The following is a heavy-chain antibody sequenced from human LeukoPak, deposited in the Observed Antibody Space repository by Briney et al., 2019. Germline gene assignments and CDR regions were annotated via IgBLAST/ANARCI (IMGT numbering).Heavy chain of an antibody. D-gene: IGHD6-6*01. Sequence: PWETLSLTCAVYGGSFSGYYWSWIRQPPGKGLEWIGEINHSGSTNYNPSLKSRVTISVDTSKNQFSLKLSSVTAADTAVYYCARRYSSSSLWAYWGQGTLVTVSS. V-gene: IGHV4-34*01. CDR2: INHSGST. CDR3: ARRYSSSSLWAY. J-gene: IGHJ4*02. CDR1: GGSFSGYY.